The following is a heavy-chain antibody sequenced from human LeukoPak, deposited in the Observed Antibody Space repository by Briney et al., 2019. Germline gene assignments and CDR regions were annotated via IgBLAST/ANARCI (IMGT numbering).Heavy chain of an antibody. J-gene: IGHJ4*02. V-gene: IGHV3-64D*06. Sequence: GGSLRLSCSASGFTFSRYAMHWVRQAPGKGLEYVSAISSNGGSTYYADSAKGRFTISRDNSRNTLHLQMSSRRVEDTAVYYCVKDSSSGSYFDYWGQGTLVTVSS. CDR1: GFTFSRYA. CDR3: VKDSSSGSYFDY. CDR2: ISSNGGST. D-gene: IGHD3-10*01.